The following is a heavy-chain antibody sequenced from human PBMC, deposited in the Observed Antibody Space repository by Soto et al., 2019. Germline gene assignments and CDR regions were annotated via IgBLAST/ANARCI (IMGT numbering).Heavy chain of an antibody. V-gene: IGHV3-66*01. CDR2: IYSGGST. D-gene: IGHD4-17*01. CDR1: GFTVSSNY. CDR3: ARDTVTTRAFDI. Sequence: GGSLRLSCAASGFTVSSNYMSWVRQAPGKGLEWVSVIYSGGSTYYADSVKGRFTISRDNSKNTLYLQMNSLRAEDTAVYYCARDTVTTRAFDIWGQGTMVTVSS. J-gene: IGHJ3*02.